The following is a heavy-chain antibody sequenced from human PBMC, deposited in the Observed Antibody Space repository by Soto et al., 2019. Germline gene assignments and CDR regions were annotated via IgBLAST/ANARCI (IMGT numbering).Heavy chain of an antibody. J-gene: IGHJ4*02. CDR3: ARGPDDSDVPRWDH. D-gene: IGHD4-17*01. CDR1: GYNFNQYY. Sequence: QVQLVQSGPEVRKPGASVRLPCATSGYNFNQYYIHWVRQAPGQGLEWMGIINLRGGTTEYAHKFRGRVTVTGDTSTRTAYMELSSPRSEDTAVYFCARGPDDSDVPRWDHWGQGTLITVSS. V-gene: IGHV1-46*02. CDR2: INLRGGTT.